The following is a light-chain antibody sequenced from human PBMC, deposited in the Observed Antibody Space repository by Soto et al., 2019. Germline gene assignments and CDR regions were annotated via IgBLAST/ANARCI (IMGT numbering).Light chain of an antibody. CDR1: QSVLYSSNNKNY. V-gene: IGKV4-1*01. J-gene: IGKJ1*01. CDR2: WAS. CDR3: QQYYKTPRT. Sequence: DIMMTQSPDSLAVSLGERATINCKSSQSVLYSSNNKNYLAWYQQKPGQPPKVLIYWASTRESGVPDRFSGSESGTDFTLTISSLQAEDVAVYYCQQYYKTPRTFGQGTKVDI.